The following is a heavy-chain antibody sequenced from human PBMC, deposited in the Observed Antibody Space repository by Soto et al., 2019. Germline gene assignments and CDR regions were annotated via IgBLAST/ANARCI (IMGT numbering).Heavy chain of an antibody. J-gene: IGHJ4*02. V-gene: IGHV1-2*04. CDR1: GYTFTGYY. CDR3: ARDGIASSSPHDSSVRSTFDY. D-gene: IGHD6-25*01. Sequence: ASVKVSCKASGYTFTGYYMHWVRQAPGQGLEWMGWINPNSGGTNYAQKFQGWVTMTRDTSISTAYMELSRLRSDDTAVYYCARDGIASSSPHDSSVRSTFDYWGQGTLVTVSS. CDR2: INPNSGGT.